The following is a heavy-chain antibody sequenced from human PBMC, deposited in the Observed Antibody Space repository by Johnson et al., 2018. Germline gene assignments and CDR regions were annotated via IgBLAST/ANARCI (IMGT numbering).Heavy chain of an antibody. J-gene: IGHJ6*02. D-gene: IGHD4-17*01. CDR1: GGSISSYY. Sequence: QVQLQESGPGLVKPSETLSLTCTVSGGSISSYYWSWIRQPPGKGLEWIGYICYSGSTKYNPSLKSRVTISVDTSKNQFSLNLTSVTAADTAVYYCARDLRDYGNGMDVWGQGTTVTVSS. V-gene: IGHV4-59*01. CDR2: ICYSGST. CDR3: ARDLRDYGNGMDV.